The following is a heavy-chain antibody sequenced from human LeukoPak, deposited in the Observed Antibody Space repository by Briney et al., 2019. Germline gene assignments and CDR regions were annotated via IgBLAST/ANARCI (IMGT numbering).Heavy chain of an antibody. CDR3: AREAKKEYQLRSHFDY. CDR2: IYYSGST. Sequence: SQTLSLTCTVSDGSISSGGYYWSWIRQHPGKGLEWIGYIYYSGSTYYNPSLKSRVTISVDTSKNQFSLKLSSVTAADTAVYYCAREAKKEYQLRSHFDYWGQGTLVTVSS. J-gene: IGHJ4*02. D-gene: IGHD2-2*01. V-gene: IGHV4-31*03. CDR1: DGSISSGGYY.